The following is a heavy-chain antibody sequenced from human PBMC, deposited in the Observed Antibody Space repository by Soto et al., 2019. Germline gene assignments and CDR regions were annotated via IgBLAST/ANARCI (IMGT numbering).Heavy chain of an antibody. CDR1: GFTFSIYA. CDR2: ISYDGNNK. J-gene: IGHJ6*02. Sequence: GGSLRLSCAASGFTFSIYAIHWVRQAPGKGLEWVAVISYDGNNKYYTDSVKGRFTISRDNSKNTVFLQMNSLRAEDTAVYYCAKEFMDWNSYYGVDVWGQGTTVTVSS. D-gene: IGHD1-7*01. CDR3: AKEFMDWNSYYGVDV. V-gene: IGHV3-30*18.